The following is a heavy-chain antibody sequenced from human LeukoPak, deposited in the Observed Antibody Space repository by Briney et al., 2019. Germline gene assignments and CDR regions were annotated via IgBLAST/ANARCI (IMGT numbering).Heavy chain of an antibody. CDR2: IYYSGST. CDR1: GGSISSSSYY. Sequence: PSETLSLTCTVSGGSISSSSYYWGWIRQPPGKGLEWIGNIYYSGSTYYNPSLKSRVTISVDTSENQFSLKLSSVTAADTAVYYCARGVPSVVVITSYFDYWGQGTLVTVSS. CDR3: ARGVPSVVVITSYFDY. V-gene: IGHV4-39*07. J-gene: IGHJ4*02. D-gene: IGHD3-22*01.